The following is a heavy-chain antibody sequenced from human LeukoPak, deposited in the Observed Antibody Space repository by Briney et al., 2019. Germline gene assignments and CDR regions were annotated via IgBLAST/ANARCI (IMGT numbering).Heavy chain of an antibody. V-gene: IGHV6-1*01. D-gene: IGHD6-13*01. J-gene: IGHJ5*02. CDR2: TYYRSKWYN. Sequence: SQTLSLTCAISGDSVSSNSAAWNWIRQSPSRGLEWLGRTYYRSKWYNDYAVSVKSRITINPDTSKNQFSLQLNSVTPEDTAVYYCARDRSTSSSWYKNGWFDPWGQGTLVTVSS. CDR1: GDSVSSNSAA. CDR3: ARDRSTSSSWYKNGWFDP.